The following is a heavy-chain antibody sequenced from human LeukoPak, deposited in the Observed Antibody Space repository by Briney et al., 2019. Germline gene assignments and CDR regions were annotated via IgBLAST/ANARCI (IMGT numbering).Heavy chain of an antibody. J-gene: IGHJ3*02. V-gene: IGHV1-18*04. CDR1: GYTFVTSS. Sequence: ASVKVSCKASGYTFVTSSLRWVRQAPGQRLAWMGWISPSSGNTYYAQNLQGRVTMTTDTSTSTAYMELRSLRTDDTAVYYCTRVRDSSNWWGALDIWGQGTVVTVSS. CDR3: TRVRDSSNWWGALDI. CDR2: ISPSSGNT. D-gene: IGHD6-13*01.